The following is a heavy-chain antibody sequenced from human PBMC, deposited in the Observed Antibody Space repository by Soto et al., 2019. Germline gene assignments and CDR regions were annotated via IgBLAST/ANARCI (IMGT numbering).Heavy chain of an antibody. Sequence: SETLSLTCAVYSVSFSGYSWTWIRQSPGTGLEWIGQINHSGSTNSNPSLKSRVTISLVTSKNQFSLELTSVTAADTAVYYCARGLFSENYYSGGWYYFDSWGQGTLVTVS. J-gene: IGHJ4*02. CDR3: ARGLFSENYYSGGWYYFDS. CDR2: INHSGST. D-gene: IGHD1-26*01. CDR1: SVSFSGYS. V-gene: IGHV4-34*01.